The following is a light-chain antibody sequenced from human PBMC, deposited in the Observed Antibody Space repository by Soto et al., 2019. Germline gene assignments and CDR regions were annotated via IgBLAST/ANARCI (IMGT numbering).Light chain of an antibody. Sequence: QSVLTQPASVSGSPGQSITISCTGTSSDVGAYDFVSWYQQYPDKAPKLMIYEVSNRPSGVSNRFSGSKSVNTATLTISGLQAEDEADYYCSSYTSSSTRVFGTGTRSPS. J-gene: IGLJ1*01. CDR3: SSYTSSSTRV. V-gene: IGLV2-14*03. CDR2: EVS. CDR1: SSDVGAYDF.